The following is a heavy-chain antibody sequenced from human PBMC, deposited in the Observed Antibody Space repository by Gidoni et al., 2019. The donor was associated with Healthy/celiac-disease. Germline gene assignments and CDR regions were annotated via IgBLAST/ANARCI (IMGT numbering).Heavy chain of an antibody. CDR2: IKSKTDGGTT. V-gene: IGHV3-15*01. CDR1: GFTFSNAW. Sequence: EVQLVESGGGLVKPGGSLRLSCAASGFTFSNAWMSWVRQAPGKGLEWVGRIKSKTDGGTTDYAAPVKGRFTISRDDSKNTLYLQMNSLKTEDTAVYYCTTDPNPGSSGYYYYFDYWGQGTLVTVSS. J-gene: IGHJ4*02. CDR3: TTDPNPGSSGYYYYFDY. D-gene: IGHD3-22*01.